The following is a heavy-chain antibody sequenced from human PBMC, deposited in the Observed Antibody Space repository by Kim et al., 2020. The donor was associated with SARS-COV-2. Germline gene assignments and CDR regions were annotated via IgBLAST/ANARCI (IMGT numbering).Heavy chain of an antibody. V-gene: IGHV4-59*01. CDR2: IYYSGST. CDR1: GGSISSYY. J-gene: IGHJ3*02. D-gene: IGHD3-16*01. CDR3: ARVITTFVSLPLAAFDI. Sequence: SETLSFTCTVSGGSISSYYWSWIRQPPGKGLEWIGYIYYSGSTNYNPSLKSRVTISVDTSKNQFSLKLSSVTAADTAVYYCARVITTFVSLPLAAFDIWGQGTMVTVSS.